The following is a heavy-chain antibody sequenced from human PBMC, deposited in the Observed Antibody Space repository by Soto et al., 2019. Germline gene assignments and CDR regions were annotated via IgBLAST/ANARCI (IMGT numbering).Heavy chain of an antibody. D-gene: IGHD2-2*01. J-gene: IGHJ3*02. CDR2: ISYDGSNK. CDR1: GFPFSSCA. V-gene: IGHV3-30-3*01. CDR3: ARGPYCSSTSCSGAVLGVFDI. Sequence: QVQLVESGGGVVQPGRSLRLSCAASGFPFSSCAMYWVRQAPGKGLEWGAVISYDGSNKYYADSVKGRFTISRDNSKNTLYLQMNSLGNEDTAVYYCARGPYCSSTSCSGAVLGVFDIWGQGTMVTVSS.